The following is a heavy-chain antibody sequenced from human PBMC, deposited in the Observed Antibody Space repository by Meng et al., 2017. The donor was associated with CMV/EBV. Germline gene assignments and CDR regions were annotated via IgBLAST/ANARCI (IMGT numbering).Heavy chain of an antibody. Sequence: GGSLRLSCAASGFTFSDYYLSWIRQAPGKGLEWVSYISSSGSTIYYADSVKGRFTISRDNAKNSLYLQMNSLRAEDTAVYYCARQGIAVSPDGPFDYWGQGTLVTVSS. D-gene: IGHD6-19*01. CDR3: ARQGIAVSPDGPFDY. CDR2: ISSSGSTI. J-gene: IGHJ4*02. CDR1: GFTFSDYY. V-gene: IGHV3-11*01.